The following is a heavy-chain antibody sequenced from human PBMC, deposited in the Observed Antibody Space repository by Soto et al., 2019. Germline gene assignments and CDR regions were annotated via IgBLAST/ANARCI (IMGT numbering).Heavy chain of an antibody. J-gene: IGHJ4*02. CDR3: ARDPPLSMIVVLGVDDF. CDR1: GFTLTNEN. CDR2: ISSRSTFI. Sequence: PVGSLRLSCTVLGFTLTNENMNWVRQAPGKGLEWVSSISSRSTFINYADSVKGRFTISRDNEKGLVYLQMNSLRAEDTAVYYCARDPPLSMIVVLGVDDFWGQGTLVTVSS. V-gene: IGHV3-21*06. D-gene: IGHD3-22*01.